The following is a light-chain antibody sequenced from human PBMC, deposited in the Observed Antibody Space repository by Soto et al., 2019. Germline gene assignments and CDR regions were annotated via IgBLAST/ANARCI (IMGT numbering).Light chain of an antibody. CDR1: QSISSY. J-gene: IGKJ1*01. CDR2: AAS. Sequence: DIQMTQSPSSLSVSVGDRVTITCRASQSISSYLNWYQQKPGKAPKVLIYAASSLQSGVPSRFSGSGSGTDFTLTISSLQPEDVATYYCQQSYSTPWTFGQGTKVEIK. CDR3: QQSYSTPWT. V-gene: IGKV1-39*01.